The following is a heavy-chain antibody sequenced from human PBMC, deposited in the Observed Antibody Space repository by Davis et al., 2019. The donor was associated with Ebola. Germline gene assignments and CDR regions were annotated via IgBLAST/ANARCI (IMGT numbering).Heavy chain of an antibody. Sequence: MPGGSLRLSCTVSGGSISSSSYYWGWIRQPPGKGLEWIGSIYYSGGTYYNPSLKSRVTISVDTSKNQFSLKLSSVTAADTAVYYCARRFTMVQGVIITSSYFDYWGQGTLVTVSS. CDR3: ARRFTMVQGVIITSSYFDY. CDR1: GGSISSSSYY. J-gene: IGHJ4*02. V-gene: IGHV4-39*01. D-gene: IGHD3-10*01. CDR2: IYYSGGT.